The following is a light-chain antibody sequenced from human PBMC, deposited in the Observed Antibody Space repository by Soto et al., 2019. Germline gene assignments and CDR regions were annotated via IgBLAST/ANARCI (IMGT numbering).Light chain of an antibody. Sequence: EIVLTQSPGTLSLSPGERATLSCRASQSVSSSYLAWYQQKPGQAHRLLIYDASSRATGIPDRFSGSGSGTDFTLTISSLEPEDFAVYYCQQYSSSLYTFGQGTKLEIK. CDR2: DAS. V-gene: IGKV3-20*01. CDR3: QQYSSSLYT. J-gene: IGKJ2*01. CDR1: QSVSSSY.